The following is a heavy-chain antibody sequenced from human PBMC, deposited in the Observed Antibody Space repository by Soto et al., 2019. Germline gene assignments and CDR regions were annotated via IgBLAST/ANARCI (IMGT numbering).Heavy chain of an antibody. V-gene: IGHV4-31*03. Sequence: PSETLSLTCTVSGGSISSGGYYWSWIRQHPGKGLEWIGYIYYSGSTYYNPSLKSRVTISVDTSKNQFSLKLSSVTAADTAVYYCARVSDFWSGYLIGYFDYWGQGTLVTVSS. CDR3: ARVSDFWSGYLIGYFDY. J-gene: IGHJ4*02. D-gene: IGHD3-3*01. CDR2: IYYSGST. CDR1: GGSISSGGYY.